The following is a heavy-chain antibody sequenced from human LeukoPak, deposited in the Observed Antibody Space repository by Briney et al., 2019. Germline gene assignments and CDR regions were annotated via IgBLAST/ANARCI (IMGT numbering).Heavy chain of an antibody. J-gene: IGHJ6*02. CDR1: GFTFSSYS. Sequence: GGSLRLSCAASGFTFSSYSMNWVRQAPGKGLEWVSSISSSSSYIYYADSVKGRFTISRDNAKNSLYLQMNSLRAEDTAVYYCARDSAEGTSHYYYGMDVWGQGTTVTVSS. CDR3: ARDSAEGTSHYYYGMDV. V-gene: IGHV3-21*01. CDR2: ISSSSSYI. D-gene: IGHD1-14*01.